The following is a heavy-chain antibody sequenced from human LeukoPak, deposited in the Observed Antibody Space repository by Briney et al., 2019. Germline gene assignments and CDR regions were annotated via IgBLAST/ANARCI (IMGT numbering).Heavy chain of an antibody. V-gene: IGHV3-74*01. CDR3: ATKQWLAPPPDS. CDR2: INTDGTVT. D-gene: IGHD6-19*01. Sequence: GGSLRLSCAASGFTFSKYWMPWVRQAPGKGLESVSRINTDGTVTTYADSVKGRFTVPRDNADNTMFLQMNSVRDEDTAVYYCATKQWLAPPPDSWGQGTPVTVSS. CDR1: GFTFSKYW. J-gene: IGHJ4*02.